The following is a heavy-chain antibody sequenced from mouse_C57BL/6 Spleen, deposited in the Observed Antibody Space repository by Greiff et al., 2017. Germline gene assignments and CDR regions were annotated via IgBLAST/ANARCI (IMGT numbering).Heavy chain of an antibody. J-gene: IGHJ2*01. V-gene: IGHV5-9*01. CDR1: GFTFSSYT. D-gene: IGHD1-1*01. Sequence: EVQGVESGGGLVKPGGSLKLSCAASGFTFSSYTMSWVRQTPEKRLEWVATISGGGGNTYYPDSVKGRFTISRDNAKNTLYLQMSSLRSEDTALYYCARLIYYYGSSYFDYWGQGTTLTVSS. CDR2: ISGGGGNT. CDR3: ARLIYYYGSSYFDY.